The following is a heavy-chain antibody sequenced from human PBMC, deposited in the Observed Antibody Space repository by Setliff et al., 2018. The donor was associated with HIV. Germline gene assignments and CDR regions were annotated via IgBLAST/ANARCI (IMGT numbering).Heavy chain of an antibody. J-gene: IGHJ4*02. CDR3: ARPSLGIGGGSIFDF. D-gene: IGHD3-3*01. Sequence: SETLSLTCTVSGASFSRGSYYWGWVRQSPGKGLEWIGNIHYSGSIYYNPSLKSRVTISVDTSKNQFALRLGSVTAADTAVYHCARPSLGIGGGSIFDFWGQGILVTVPQ. CDR2: IHYSGSI. CDR1: GASFSRGSYY. V-gene: IGHV4-39*01.